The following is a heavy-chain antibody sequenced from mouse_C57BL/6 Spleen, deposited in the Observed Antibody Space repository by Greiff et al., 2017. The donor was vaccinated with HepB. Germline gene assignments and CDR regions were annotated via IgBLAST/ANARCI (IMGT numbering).Heavy chain of an antibody. CDR1: GYAFSSYW. CDR3: ARAPVVATWGYYAMDY. J-gene: IGHJ4*01. Sequence: VQLQQSGAELVKPGASVKISCKASGYAFSSYWMNWVKQRPGKGLEWIGQIYPGDGDTNYNGKFKGKATLTADKSSSTAYMQLSSLTAEDSAVYCCARAPVVATWGYYAMDYWGQGTTVTVAS. V-gene: IGHV1-80*01. CDR2: IYPGDGDT. D-gene: IGHD1-1*01.